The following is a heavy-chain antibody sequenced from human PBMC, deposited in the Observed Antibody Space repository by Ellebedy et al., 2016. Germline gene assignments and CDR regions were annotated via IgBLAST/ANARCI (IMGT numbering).Heavy chain of an antibody. J-gene: IGHJ4*02. CDR3: ARDPGYYGVDY. D-gene: IGHD3-10*01. Sequence: ASVKVSCKASGYTFTTYGISWVRQAPGQGLEWMGWISAHNSNTKYAQKFQGRVTMTTDTSTSTAYMELRSLRSDDTAVYYCARDPGYYGVDYWGQGTLVTVSS. CDR2: ISAHNSNT. V-gene: IGHV1-18*01. CDR1: GYTFTTYG.